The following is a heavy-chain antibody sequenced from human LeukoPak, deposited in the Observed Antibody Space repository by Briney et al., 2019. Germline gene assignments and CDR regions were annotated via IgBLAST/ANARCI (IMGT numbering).Heavy chain of an antibody. D-gene: IGHD3-10*01. CDR2: ISSSGSTI. V-gene: IGHV3-11*01. CDR1: GFTFSDYY. CDR3: ASPSLGYGSGSYIDACDI. J-gene: IGHJ3*02. Sequence: GGSLRLFCAASGFTFSDYYMSWIRQAPGKGLEWVSYISSSGSTIYYADSVKGRFTISRDNAKNSLYLQMNSLRAEDTAVYYCASPSLGYGSGSYIDACDIWGQGTMVTVSS.